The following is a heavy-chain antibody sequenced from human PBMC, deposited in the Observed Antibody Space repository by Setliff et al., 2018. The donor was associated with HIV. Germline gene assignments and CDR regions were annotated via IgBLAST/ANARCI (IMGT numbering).Heavy chain of an antibody. J-gene: IGHJ4*02. Sequence: GGSLRLSCAASGFTFDDYAMHWVRQAPGKGLEWVSGISWNSGSIGYVDSVKGRFTISRDNAKDSLYLQMNSLRGEDTAVYYCAGSRGYFVKAEWGQGTLVTVS. CDR2: ISWNSGSI. D-gene: IGHD3-22*01. CDR1: GFTFDDYA. V-gene: IGHV3-9*01. CDR3: AGSRGYFVKAE.